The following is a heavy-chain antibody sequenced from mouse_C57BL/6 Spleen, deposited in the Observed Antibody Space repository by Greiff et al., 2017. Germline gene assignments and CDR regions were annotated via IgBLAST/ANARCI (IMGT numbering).Heavy chain of an antibody. V-gene: IGHV5-4*01. CDR1: GFTFSSYA. CDR2: ISDGGSYT. CDR3: ARDLRLDY. J-gene: IGHJ2*01. D-gene: IGHD3-2*02. Sequence: EVQLVESGGGLVKPGGSLKLSCAASGFTFSSYAMSWVRQTPETRLEWVATISDGGSYTYYPDNVTGRFTISRDNAKNNLYLQMSHLKSEDTAMYYCARDLRLDYWGQGTTRTVSS.